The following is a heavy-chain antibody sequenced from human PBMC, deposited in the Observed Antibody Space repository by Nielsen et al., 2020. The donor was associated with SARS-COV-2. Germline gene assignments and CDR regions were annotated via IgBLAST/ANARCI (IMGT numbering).Heavy chain of an antibody. CDR2: IYWDDDK. V-gene: IGHV2-5*02. CDR3: SHTVGFAIVANICGDNAFDS. J-gene: IGHJ3*02. Sequence: SGPTLVQPPPTLTLTCTFSGFSLRDSGVGVGWIRQPPGKALEWLELIYWDDDKRYNPSLNNRLTLTKDTSKNQVVLTVTDVDPVDTARYYCSHTVGFAIVANICGDNAFDSWGQGTMVTVSS. D-gene: IGHD5-12*01. CDR1: GFSLRDSGVG.